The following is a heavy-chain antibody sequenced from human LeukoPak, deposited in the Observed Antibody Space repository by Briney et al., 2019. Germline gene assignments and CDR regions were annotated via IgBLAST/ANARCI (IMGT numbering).Heavy chain of an antibody. V-gene: IGHV3-23*01. CDR2: ISGSGGST. Sequence: GGSLRLSCAASGFTFSSYAMSWVRQAPGKGLEWVSAISGSGGSTYYADSVKGRFTNSRDNSKNTLYLQMNSLRAEDTAVYYCAKDIYSYSSSWYNWFDPWGQGTLVTVSS. J-gene: IGHJ5*02. CDR1: GFTFSSYA. CDR3: AKDIYSYSSSWYNWFDP. D-gene: IGHD6-13*01.